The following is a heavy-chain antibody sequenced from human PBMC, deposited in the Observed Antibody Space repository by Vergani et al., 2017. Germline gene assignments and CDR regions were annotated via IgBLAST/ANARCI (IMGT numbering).Heavy chain of an antibody. CDR1: GGSFNTYY. V-gene: IGHV4-59*13. J-gene: IGHJ6*02. Sequence: QVQLEESGPGLVKPSETLSLTCTVSGGSFNTYYWSWIRQSPGKGLERIGYIYSTGSTNYNPSLNSRVTMSVDTSKNQFSLKLRSVTAADTAVYFCARVMYRDEASNGSRLEGMDIWGQGTTVTISS. D-gene: IGHD5-24*01. CDR2: IYSTGST. CDR3: ARVMYRDEASNGSRLEGMDI.